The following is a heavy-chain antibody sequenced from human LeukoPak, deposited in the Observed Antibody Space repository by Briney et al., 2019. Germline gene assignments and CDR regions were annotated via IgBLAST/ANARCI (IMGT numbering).Heavy chain of an antibody. V-gene: IGHV4-4*07. D-gene: IGHD3-22*01. J-gene: IGHJ2*01. CDR1: GGSISSYY. CDR3: ARVSNYYDSNGRPSYFDL. Sequence: PSETLSLTCTVSGGSISSYYWSWIRQPAGKGLEWIGRIYTSGSTNYNPSLKSRLSISIDTSKNQFSLKLSSVTAADTAVYYCARVSNYYDSNGRPSYFDLWGRGTLVTVSS. CDR2: IYTSGST.